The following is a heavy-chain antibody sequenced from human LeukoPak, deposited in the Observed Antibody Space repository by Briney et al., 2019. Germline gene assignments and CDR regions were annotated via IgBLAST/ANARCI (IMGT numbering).Heavy chain of an antibody. Sequence: ASVKVSCKASGYTFTSYAMHWVRQAPGQRLEWMGWINAGNGNTKYSQKFQGRVTITRDTSASTAYMELSSLRSEDTAVYYCARDPYYDSSGYTLGHFDYWGQGTLVTVSS. D-gene: IGHD3-22*01. CDR1: GYTFTSYA. J-gene: IGHJ4*02. CDR3: ARDPYYDSSGYTLGHFDY. V-gene: IGHV1-3*01. CDR2: INAGNGNT.